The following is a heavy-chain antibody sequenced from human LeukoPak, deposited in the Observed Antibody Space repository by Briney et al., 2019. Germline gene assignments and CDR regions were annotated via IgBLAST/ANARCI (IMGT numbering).Heavy chain of an antibody. CDR1: GYTFTSYG. CDR3: ARTLKLYGDYGEDY. D-gene: IGHD4-17*01. V-gene: IGHV1-18*01. J-gene: IGHJ4*02. CDR2: ISAYNGNT. Sequence: ASVKVSCKPSGYTFTSYGISWVRQAPGQGLEWMGWISAYNGNTNYAQKLQGRVTMTADTSTSTAYMELRSLRSDDTAVYYCARTLKLYGDYGEDYWGQGTLVTVSS.